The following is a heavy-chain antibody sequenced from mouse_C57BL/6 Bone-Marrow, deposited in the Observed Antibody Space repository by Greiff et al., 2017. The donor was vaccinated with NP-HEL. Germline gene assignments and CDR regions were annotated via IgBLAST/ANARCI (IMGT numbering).Heavy chain of an antibody. CDR2: IDPENGDT. Sequence: EVQLQQSGAELVRPGASVKLSCTASGFNIKDDYMHWVNQTPEQGLEWIGWIDPENGDTEYASKFQGKATITADTSSNTAYLQLSSLTSDDTAVYYCTTRWLRLSYAMDYWGQGTSVTVSS. D-gene: IGHD2-2*01. J-gene: IGHJ4*01. CDR3: TTRWLRLSYAMDY. CDR1: GFNIKDDY. V-gene: IGHV14-4*01.